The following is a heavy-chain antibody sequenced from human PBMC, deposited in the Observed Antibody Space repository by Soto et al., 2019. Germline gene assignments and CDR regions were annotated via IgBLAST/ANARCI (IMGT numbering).Heavy chain of an antibody. V-gene: IGHV3-33*01. J-gene: IGHJ4*02. Sequence: GGSLRLSCAASGFTFSSYGMHWVRQAPGKGLEWVAVIWYDGSNKYYADSVKGRFTISRDNSKNTLYLQMNSLRAEDTAVYYCARDIAPLGGPDCRGGSCYWGADYWGQGNLVTVSS. CDR3: ARDIAPLGGPDCRGGSCYWGADY. CDR1: GFTFSSYG. CDR2: IWYDGSNK. D-gene: IGHD2-15*01.